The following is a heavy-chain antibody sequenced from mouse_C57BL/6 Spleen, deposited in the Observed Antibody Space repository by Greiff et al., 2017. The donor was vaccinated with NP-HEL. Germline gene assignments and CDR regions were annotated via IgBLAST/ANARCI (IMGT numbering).Heavy chain of an antibody. V-gene: IGHV5-9-1*02. CDR3: TREYTGDWYFDV. CDR1: GFTFSSYA. Sequence: EVKVVESGEGLVKPGGSLKLSCAASGFTFSSYAMSWVRQTPEKRLEWVAYISSGGDYIYYADTVKGRFTISRDNARNTLYLQMSSLKSEDTAMYYCTREYTGDWYFDVWGTGTTVTVSS. D-gene: IGHD5-2*01. CDR2: ISSGGDYI. J-gene: IGHJ1*03.